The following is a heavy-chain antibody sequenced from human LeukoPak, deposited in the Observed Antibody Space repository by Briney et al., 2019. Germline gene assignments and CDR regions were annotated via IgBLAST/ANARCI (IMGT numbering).Heavy chain of an antibody. Sequence: KPSDTLSLTCTVSGGSIRSSSYYWGLIRQPPGKGLEGIGSMYYSGSTYYNPSLKSRVTISVDTSKNQLSLQLGSVTAAGVAVSYCARPGYSYGQVDYCGQGTLVTVSS. J-gene: IGHJ4*02. CDR1: GGSIRSSSYY. CDR2: MYYSGST. V-gene: IGHV4-39*01. CDR3: ARPGYSYGQVDY. D-gene: IGHD5-18*01.